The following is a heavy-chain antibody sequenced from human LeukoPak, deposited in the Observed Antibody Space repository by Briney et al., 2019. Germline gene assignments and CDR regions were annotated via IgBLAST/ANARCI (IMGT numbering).Heavy chain of an antibody. Sequence: GGSLRLSCVASGFSFTTYEMNWVRQAPGKGLEWVSSISSSGSYIYYADSVKGRFTISRDNAKNSLYLQMNSLRAEDTAVYYCARVYYYDSSGYLGYWGQGTLVTVSS. CDR3: ARVYYYDSSGYLGY. CDR2: ISSSGSYI. V-gene: IGHV3-21*01. J-gene: IGHJ4*02. D-gene: IGHD3-22*01. CDR1: GFSFTTYE.